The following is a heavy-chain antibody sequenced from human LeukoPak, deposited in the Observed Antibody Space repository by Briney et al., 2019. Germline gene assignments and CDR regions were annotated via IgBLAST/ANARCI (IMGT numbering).Heavy chain of an antibody. Sequence: ASVKVSCKVSGYTLTELSMHWVRQAPGKGLEWMGGSDPEDGETIYAQKFQGRVTMTEDTSTDTAYMELSSLRSEDTAVYYCATTSYCGGDCYCGGSCAFDIWGQGTMVTVSS. CDR1: GYTLTELS. V-gene: IGHV1-24*01. J-gene: IGHJ3*02. D-gene: IGHD2-21*02. CDR2: SDPEDGET. CDR3: ATTSYCGGDCYCGGSCAFDI.